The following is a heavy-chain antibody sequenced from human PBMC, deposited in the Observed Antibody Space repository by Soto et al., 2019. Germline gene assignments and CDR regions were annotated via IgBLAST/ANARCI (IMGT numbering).Heavy chain of an antibody. CDR2: MNSDGSTT. J-gene: IGHJ4*02. Sequence: GGSLRLSCVGSGFTFSDYSMNWVRQAPGKGLEWVSRMNSDGSTTNYADSVKGRFTISRDNSKNTLYLQMNSLRAEDTALYYCAKDRITTARNFDYWGQGTLVTVSS. CDR1: GFTFSDYS. CDR3: AKDRITTARNFDY. V-gene: IGHV3-23*01. D-gene: IGHD1-1*01.